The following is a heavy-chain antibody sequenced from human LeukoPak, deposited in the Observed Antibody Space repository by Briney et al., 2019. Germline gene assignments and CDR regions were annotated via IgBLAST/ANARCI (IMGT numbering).Heavy chain of an antibody. CDR2: ISYDGSNK. J-gene: IGHJ4*02. CDR1: GFTFSSYA. D-gene: IGHD5-18*01. Sequence: PGGSLRLSRAASGFTFSSYAMHWVRQAPGKGLEWVAVISYDGSNKYYADSVKGRFTISRDNSKNTLYLQMNSLRAEDTAVYYCARDHTADGNPDYWGQGTLVTVSS. CDR3: ARDHTADGNPDY. V-gene: IGHV3-30*04.